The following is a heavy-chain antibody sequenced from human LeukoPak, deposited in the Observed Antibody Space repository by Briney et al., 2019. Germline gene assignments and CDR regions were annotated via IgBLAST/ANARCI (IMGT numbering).Heavy chain of an antibody. Sequence: PSETLSLSCAVSGGSISSGGYSWSWIRQPPGKGLEWIGYIYHSGSTYYNPSLKSRVTISVDRSKNQFSLKLSSVTTADTAVYYCARGTTRLRMQNWYFDLWGRGTLVTVSS. CDR1: GGSISSGGYS. CDR3: ARGTTRLRMQNWYFDL. J-gene: IGHJ2*01. D-gene: IGHD1-14*01. V-gene: IGHV4-30-2*01. CDR2: IYHSGST.